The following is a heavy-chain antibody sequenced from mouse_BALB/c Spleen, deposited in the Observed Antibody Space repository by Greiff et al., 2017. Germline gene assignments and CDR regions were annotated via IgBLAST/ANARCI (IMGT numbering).Heavy chain of an antibody. D-gene: IGHD1-1*02. CDR2: IYPGDGDT. J-gene: IGHJ4*01. Sequence: VQLQQPGAELVSPGSSVKISCKASGYAFSSYWMNWVKQRPGQGLEWIGQIYPGDGDTNYNGKFKGKATLTADKSSSTAYMQRSSLTSEDSAVYFCAREGRTMVYAMDYWGQGTSVTVSS. CDR3: AREGRTMVYAMDY. CDR1: GYAFSSYW. V-gene: IGHV1-80*01.